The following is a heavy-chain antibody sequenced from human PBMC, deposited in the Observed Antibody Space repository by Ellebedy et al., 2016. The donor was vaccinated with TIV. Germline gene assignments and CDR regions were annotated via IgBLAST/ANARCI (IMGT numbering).Heavy chain of an antibody. Sequence: GESLKISXAASGFTFSSYFMSWVRQAPGKGLEWVSVISGSGDTTYYAASVKGRFIISRDNSKNTLYLQMNSLRAEDTAVYYCAKEGRRNYDTSGYPYYFDYWGQGILVTVSS. CDR1: GFTFSSYF. V-gene: IGHV3-23*01. CDR2: ISGSGDTT. D-gene: IGHD3-22*01. CDR3: AKEGRRNYDTSGYPYYFDY. J-gene: IGHJ4*02.